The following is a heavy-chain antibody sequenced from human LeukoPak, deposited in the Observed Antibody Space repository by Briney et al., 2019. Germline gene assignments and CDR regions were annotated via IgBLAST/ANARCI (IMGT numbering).Heavy chain of an antibody. CDR2: ISGSGGST. CDR3: AKQLCSTSCYVNFDY. Sequence: GGSLRLSCAVSGFSFSSYTMSWVRQAPGKGLEWVSAISGSGGSTYYADSVKGRFTISRDNSKNTLYLQMNSLRAEDTAVYYCAKQLCSTSCYVNFDYWGQGTLVTVSS. D-gene: IGHD2-2*01. CDR1: GFSFSSYT. J-gene: IGHJ4*02. V-gene: IGHV3-23*01.